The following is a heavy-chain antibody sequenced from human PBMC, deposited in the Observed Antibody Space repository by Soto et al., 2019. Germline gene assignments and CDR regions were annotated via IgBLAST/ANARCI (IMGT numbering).Heavy chain of an antibody. CDR2: IYTSGSS. J-gene: IGHJ4*02. CDR1: CGSISSYY. Sequence: SETLSLTCTVSCGSISSYYWSWIRQPSWKGLEWIGRIYTSGSSNYNHSLKSRVTMSVDTSKNQFSLKLSSVTAADTAVYYCARACSSNSCYDVFDYWGPGTLVTV. V-gene: IGHV4-4*07. D-gene: IGHD2-2*01. CDR3: ARACSSNSCYDVFDY.